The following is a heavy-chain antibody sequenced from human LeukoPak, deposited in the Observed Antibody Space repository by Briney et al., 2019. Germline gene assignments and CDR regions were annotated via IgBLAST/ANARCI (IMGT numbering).Heavy chain of an antibody. D-gene: IGHD6-13*01. CDR2: ISYDGSNK. CDR1: GFTFSSYA. Sequence: GGSLRLSCAASGFTFSSYAMHWDRQAPGKGLEWVAVISYDGSNKYYADSVKGRFTISRDNSKNTLYLQMNSLRAEDTAVYYCARAGYSSSWYYYWGQGTLVTVSS. V-gene: IGHV3-30*04. J-gene: IGHJ4*02. CDR3: ARAGYSSSWYYY.